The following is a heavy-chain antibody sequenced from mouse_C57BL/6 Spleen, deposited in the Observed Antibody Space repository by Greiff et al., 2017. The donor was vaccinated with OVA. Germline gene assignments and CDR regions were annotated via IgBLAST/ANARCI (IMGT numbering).Heavy chain of an antibody. Sequence: EVMLVESGGGLVKPGGSLKLSCAASGFTFSSYAMSWVRQTPEKRLEWVATISDGGSYTYYPANVTGRFTTSSDNAKNNLYLQISHLKSEDAAMYYCARHHDYYGSSYGWLAYWGQGTLVTVSA. CDR1: GFTFSSYA. CDR3: ARHHDYYGSSYGWLAY. D-gene: IGHD1-1*01. CDR2: ISDGGSYT. V-gene: IGHV5-4*03. J-gene: IGHJ3*01.